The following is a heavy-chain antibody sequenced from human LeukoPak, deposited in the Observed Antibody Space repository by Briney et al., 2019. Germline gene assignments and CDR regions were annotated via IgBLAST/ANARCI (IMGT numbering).Heavy chain of an antibody. D-gene: IGHD3-16*01. J-gene: IGHJ4*02. CDR3: ARSRGTLYYFDY. CDR1: GFTFRSYA. Sequence: PGRSLRLSCAASGFTFRSYAMHWVRQAPGKGLEWVAVISYDGSNKYYADSVKGRFTISRDNSKNTLYLQMNSLRAEDTAVYYCARSRGTLYYFDYWGQGTLVTVSS. CDR2: ISYDGSNK. V-gene: IGHV3-30-3*01.